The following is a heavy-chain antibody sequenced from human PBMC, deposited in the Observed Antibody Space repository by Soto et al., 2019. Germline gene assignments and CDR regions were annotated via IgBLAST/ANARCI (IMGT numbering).Heavy chain of an antibody. D-gene: IGHD3-3*01. Sequence: TLSLTCTVSGGSISSGGYYWSWIRQHPGKGLEWIGYIYYSGSTYYNPSLKSRVTISVDTSKNQFSLKLSSVTAADTAVYYCARVHKLDLWSGFPTPGYFDYWGQGTLVTVSS. J-gene: IGHJ4*02. V-gene: IGHV4-31*03. CDR2: IYYSGST. CDR1: GGSISSGGYY. CDR3: ARVHKLDLWSGFPTPGYFDY.